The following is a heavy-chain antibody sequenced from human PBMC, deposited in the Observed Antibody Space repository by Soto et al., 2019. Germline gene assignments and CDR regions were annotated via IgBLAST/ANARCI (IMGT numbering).Heavy chain of an antibody. CDR3: ARDYYGSGSYYWFDP. CDR2: INAGDGYT. J-gene: IGHJ5*02. Sequence: ASVKLSCKASGYTFTRNTIHWVRQAPGQRLEWMGWINAGDGYTRYSQKFQGRVTITRDTSASTAYMDLSSLRYEDTAVYYCARDYYGSGSYYWFDPWGQGTLVTVSS. D-gene: IGHD3-10*01. V-gene: IGHV1-3*01. CDR1: GYTFTRNT.